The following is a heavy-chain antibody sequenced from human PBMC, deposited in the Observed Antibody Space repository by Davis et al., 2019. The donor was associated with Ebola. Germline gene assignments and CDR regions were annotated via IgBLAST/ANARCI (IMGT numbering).Heavy chain of an antibody. CDR1: GFTFSSYR. CDR3: ARDRRGYSYGYAHYYGMDV. Sequence: HTGGSLRLSCAASGFTFSSYRMHWVRQVPGTGLVWVSRINTDGSSTDYADSEKGRFTISRDNAKNTLYLQMNSLRAEDTAVYYCARDRRGYSYGYAHYYGMDVWGKGTTVTVSS. V-gene: IGHV3-74*01. D-gene: IGHD5-18*01. J-gene: IGHJ6*04. CDR2: INTDGSST.